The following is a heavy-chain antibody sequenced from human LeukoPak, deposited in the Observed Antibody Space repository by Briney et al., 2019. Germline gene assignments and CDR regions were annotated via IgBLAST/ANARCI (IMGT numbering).Heavy chain of an antibody. CDR2: ISSSSTI. J-gene: IGHJ4*02. V-gene: IGHV3-48*01. CDR3: ARERYYYDSSGYSNDY. D-gene: IGHD3-22*01. CDR1: GFTFSSYS. Sequence: GGSLRLSCAASGFTFSSYSMNWVRQAPGKGLEWVSYISSSSTIYYADSVKGRFTISRDNAKNSLYLQMNSLRAEDTAVYYCARERYYYDSSGYSNDYWGQGTLVTVSS.